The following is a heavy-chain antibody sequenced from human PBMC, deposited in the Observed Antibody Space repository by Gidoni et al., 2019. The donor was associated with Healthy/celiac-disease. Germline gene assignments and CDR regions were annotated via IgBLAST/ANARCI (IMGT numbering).Heavy chain of an antibody. Sequence: QVQLQESGPGLVKPSETLSLTCTVSGYSISSGYYWGWIRQPPGKGLEWIGSIYHSGSTYYNPSLKSRVTISVDTSKNQFSLKLSSVTAADTAVYYCARGPRSIAARLWDYWGQGTLVTVSS. V-gene: IGHV4-38-2*02. CDR3: ARGPRSIAARLWDY. CDR1: GYSISSGYY. D-gene: IGHD6-6*01. J-gene: IGHJ4*02. CDR2: IYHSGST.